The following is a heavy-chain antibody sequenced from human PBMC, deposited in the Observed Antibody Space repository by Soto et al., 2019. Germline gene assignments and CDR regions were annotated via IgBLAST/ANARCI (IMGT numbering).Heavy chain of an antibody. D-gene: IGHD2-2*03. V-gene: IGHV1-2*04. J-gene: IGHJ3*02. CDR1: GYTFTGYY. CDR2: INPNSGGT. CDR3: ARDSIGYCISTSWSRGAFDI. Sequence: ASVKVSCKASGYTFTGYYMHWVRQAPGQGLEWMGWINPNSGGTNYAQKFQGWVTMTRDTSISTAYMELSRLRSDDTAVYYCARDSIGYCISTSWSRGAFDIWGQGTMVTVSS.